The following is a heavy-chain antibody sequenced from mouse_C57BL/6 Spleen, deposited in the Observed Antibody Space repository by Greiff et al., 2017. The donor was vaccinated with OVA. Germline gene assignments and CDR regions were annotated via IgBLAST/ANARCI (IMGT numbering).Heavy chain of an antibody. Sequence: QVQLKQSGAELVKPGASVKISCKASGYAFSSYWMNWVKQRPGKGLEWIGQIYPGDGDTNYNGKFKGKATLTADKSSSTAYMQLSSLTSEDSAVYFCAREEIDLYYYAMDYWGQGTSVTVSS. CDR2: IYPGDGDT. D-gene: IGHD6-1*01. CDR3: AREEIDLYYYAMDY. J-gene: IGHJ4*01. CDR1: GYAFSSYW. V-gene: IGHV1-80*01.